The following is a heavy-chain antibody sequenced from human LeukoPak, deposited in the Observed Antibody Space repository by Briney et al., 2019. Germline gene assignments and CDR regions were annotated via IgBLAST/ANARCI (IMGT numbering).Heavy chain of an antibody. D-gene: IGHD3-3*01. CDR3: ARDGADFWSGYSAYNWFDP. Sequence: SETLSLTCAVSGGSISSGGYSWSWIRQPPGKGLEWIGYIYHSGSTYYNPSLKSRVTISVDRSKNQFSLKLSSVTAADTAVYYCARDGADFWSGYSAYNWFDPWGQGTLVTVSS. CDR1: GGSISSGGYS. V-gene: IGHV4-30-2*01. J-gene: IGHJ5*02. CDR2: IYHSGST.